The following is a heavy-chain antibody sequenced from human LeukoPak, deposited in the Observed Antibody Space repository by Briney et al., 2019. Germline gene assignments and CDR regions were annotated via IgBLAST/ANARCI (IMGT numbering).Heavy chain of an antibody. CDR2: ISSSSSYI. J-gene: IGHJ3*02. D-gene: IGHD6-19*01. CDR3: ARDRRSGWYWGDAFDI. Sequence: NPGGSLRLSCAASGFTFSSYSMNWVRQAPGKGLEWVSSISSSSSYIYYADSVKGRFTISRDNAKNSLYLQMNSLRAEDTAVYYCARDRRSGWYWGDAFDIWGQGTMVTVSS. V-gene: IGHV3-21*01. CDR1: GFTFSSYS.